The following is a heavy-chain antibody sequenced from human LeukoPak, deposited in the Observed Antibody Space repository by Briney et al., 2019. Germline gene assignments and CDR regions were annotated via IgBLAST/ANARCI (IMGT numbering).Heavy chain of an antibody. Sequence: GESLKISCKGSGYSFSSYWIGWVRQMPGKGLAWMGIIYPGDSDTKYSPSFQGQVTISADKSISTAYLQWSSLKASDTAMYYCARASIEYSYAPFDYWGQGTLVTVSS. CDR2: IYPGDSDT. J-gene: IGHJ4*02. CDR3: ARASIEYSYAPFDY. D-gene: IGHD5-18*01. V-gene: IGHV5-51*01. CDR1: GYSFSSYW.